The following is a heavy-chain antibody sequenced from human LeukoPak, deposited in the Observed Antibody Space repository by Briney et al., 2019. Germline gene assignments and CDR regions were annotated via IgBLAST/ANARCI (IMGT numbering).Heavy chain of an antibody. CDR1: GYTFTSYG. CDR3: AREKGIYYYDSSGYYYFDY. CDR2: ISAYNGNT. Sequence: GASVKVSCKASGYTFTSYGISWVRQAPGQGLEWMGWISAYNGNTNYAQKLQGRVTMTTDTSTSTAYMELRSLRSDDTAVYYCAREKGIYYYDSSGYYYFDYWGQGTLVTVSS. J-gene: IGHJ4*02. V-gene: IGHV1-18*01. D-gene: IGHD3-22*01.